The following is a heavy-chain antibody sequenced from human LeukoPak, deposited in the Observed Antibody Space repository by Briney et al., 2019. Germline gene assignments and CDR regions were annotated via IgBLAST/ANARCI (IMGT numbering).Heavy chain of an antibody. CDR3: AEDHEDILTGYCTPDY. CDR2: ISYDGSNK. Sequence: GGSLRLSCAASGFTFSSYGMHWVRQAPGKGLEWVAVISYDGSNKYYADSVKGRFTISRDNSKNTLYLQMNSLRAEDTAVYYCAEDHEDILTGYCTPDYWGQGTLVTVSS. D-gene: IGHD3-9*01. V-gene: IGHV3-30*18. CDR1: GFTFSSYG. J-gene: IGHJ4*02.